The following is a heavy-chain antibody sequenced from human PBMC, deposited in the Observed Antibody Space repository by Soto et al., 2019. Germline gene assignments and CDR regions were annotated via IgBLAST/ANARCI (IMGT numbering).Heavy chain of an antibody. Sequence: EVQLVESGGGLVKPGGSLRLSCAASGFTFSSYSMHWVRQATGKGLEWVSSISSSSSYIYYADSVKGRFTISRDNAKNALYLQMNSLRAEDTAVYYCARPEEAVSAAGTGAFDIWGQGTIVTLSS. CDR2: ISSSSSYI. CDR3: ARPEEAVSAAGTGAFDI. V-gene: IGHV3-21*01. CDR1: GFTFSSYS. J-gene: IGHJ3*02. D-gene: IGHD6-13*01.